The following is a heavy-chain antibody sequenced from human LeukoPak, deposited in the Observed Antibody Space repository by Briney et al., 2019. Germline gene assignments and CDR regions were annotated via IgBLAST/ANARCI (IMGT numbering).Heavy chain of an antibody. Sequence: GESLKISCRAAGNGFSNYWIVWVRQVPGKGLEWMGIIHPSDYNTLYNPSFQGQFTISADRSISTAYLQWSSLQASDTAIYYCARRHYYDTDFDPWGQGTLVTVSS. CDR3: ARRHYYDTDFDP. D-gene: IGHD3-22*01. CDR1: GNGFSNYW. CDR2: IHPSDYNT. J-gene: IGHJ5*02. V-gene: IGHV5-51*01.